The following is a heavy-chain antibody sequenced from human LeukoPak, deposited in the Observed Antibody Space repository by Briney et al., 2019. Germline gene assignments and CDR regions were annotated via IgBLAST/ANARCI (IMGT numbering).Heavy chain of an antibody. V-gene: IGHV4-34*10. CDR2: MNHSGTA. D-gene: IGHD1-26*01. CDR1: GGSSSRYY. Sequence: ETLSLTCAVDGGSSSRYYWTWIRQPPGKVLEWIGEMNHSGTANYNPSLRRRATMSVDTSKHEFSLQVSSVTDADPAVYYCARFRGGSSAGSYYYNYSDVWGKGTTVTISS. J-gene: IGHJ6*03. CDR3: ARFRGGSSAGSYYYNYSDV.